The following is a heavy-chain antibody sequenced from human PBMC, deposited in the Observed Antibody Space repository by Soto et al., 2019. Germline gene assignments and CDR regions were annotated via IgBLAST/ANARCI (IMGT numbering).Heavy chain of an antibody. CDR3: ARMGSLGWFGELVDY. J-gene: IGHJ4*02. CDR1: GFTFDDYG. Sequence: PGGSLRLSCAASGFTFDDYGMSWVRQAPGKGLEWVSGINWNGGSTGYADSVKGRFTISRDNAKNSLYLQMNSLRAEDTALYYCARMGSLGWFGELVDYWGQGTLVTVSS. CDR2: INWNGGST. V-gene: IGHV3-20*04. D-gene: IGHD3-10*01.